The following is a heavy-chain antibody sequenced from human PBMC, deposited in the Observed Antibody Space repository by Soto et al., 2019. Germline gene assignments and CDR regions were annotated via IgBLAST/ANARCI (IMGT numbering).Heavy chain of an antibody. V-gene: IGHV4-30-4*01. CDR1: GGSISNVNDC. Sequence: QVQLQESGPGLVKPSETLSLTCTVSGGSISNVNDCWSWIRQSPDKGLEWIGYIYDGGSTYNNPSLQSRITISVDTSKNQFSLKLSSVSVADTAVYYCARGPSGDKVDYWGQGILVTVSS. CDR3: ARGPSGDKVDY. CDR2: IYDGGST. D-gene: IGHD7-27*01. J-gene: IGHJ4*02.